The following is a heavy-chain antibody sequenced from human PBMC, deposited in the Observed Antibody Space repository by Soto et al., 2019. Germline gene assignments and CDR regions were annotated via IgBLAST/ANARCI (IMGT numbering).Heavy chain of an antibody. J-gene: IGHJ4*02. D-gene: IGHD4-17*01. CDR3: ARFTVTTDTNFDY. Sequence: TGGSLILSCAASGFTFSSYWMSWVRQAPGKGLEWVANIKQDGSEKYYVDSVKGRFTISRDNAKNSLYLQVNSLRAEDTAVYYCARFTVTTDTNFDYWGQGTLVTVSS. CDR1: GFTFSSYW. CDR2: IKQDGSEK. V-gene: IGHV3-7*01.